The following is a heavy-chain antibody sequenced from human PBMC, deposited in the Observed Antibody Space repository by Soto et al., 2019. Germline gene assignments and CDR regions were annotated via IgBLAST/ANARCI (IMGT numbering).Heavy chain of an antibody. J-gene: IGHJ6*02. CDR2: INHSGST. V-gene: IGHV4-34*01. Sequence: SETLSLTCAVCGGSFSGYYWSWIRQPPGKGLEWIGEINHSGSTNYNPSLKSRVTISVDTSKNQFSLKLSSVTAADTAVYYCARTGYYCSGGSCYSLRYYYYGMDVWGQGTTVTVSS. D-gene: IGHD2-15*01. CDR3: ARTGYYCSGGSCYSLRYYYYGMDV. CDR1: GGSFSGYY.